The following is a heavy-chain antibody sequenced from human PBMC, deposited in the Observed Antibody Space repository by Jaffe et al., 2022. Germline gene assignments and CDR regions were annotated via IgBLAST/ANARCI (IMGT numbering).Heavy chain of an antibody. CDR3: ARLPYGSGIYYFDY. CDR2: MFHSGST. D-gene: IGHD3-10*01. Sequence: QVQLQESGPGLVKSSETLSLTCAVSGYSISSGYYWGWIRQPPGKGLEWIGSMFHSGSTYYNPSLKSRVTMSVDTSKNQFSLRLSSVTASDTAVYYCARLPYGSGIYYFDYWGRGTLVTVSS. J-gene: IGHJ4*02. V-gene: IGHV4-38-2*01. CDR1: GYSISSGYY.